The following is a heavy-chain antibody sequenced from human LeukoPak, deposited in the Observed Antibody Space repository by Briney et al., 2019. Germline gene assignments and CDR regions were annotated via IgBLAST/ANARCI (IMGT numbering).Heavy chain of an antibody. CDR3: AKGLKYYYDSSPSPGMY. Sequence: TGGSLRLSCAASGFTFSSYAMSWVRQAPGKGLEWVSAISGSGGSTYYADSVKGRFTISRDNSKNTLYLQMNGLRAEDTAVYYCAKGLKYYYDSSPSPGMYWGQGTLVTVSS. CDR1: GFTFSSYA. V-gene: IGHV3-23*01. CDR2: ISGSGGST. J-gene: IGHJ4*02. D-gene: IGHD3-22*01.